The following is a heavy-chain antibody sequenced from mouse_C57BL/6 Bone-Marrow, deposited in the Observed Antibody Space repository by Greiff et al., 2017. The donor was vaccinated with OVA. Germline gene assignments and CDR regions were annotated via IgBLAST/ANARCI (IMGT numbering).Heavy chain of an antibody. CDR1: GYTFTSYG. Sequence: QVQLQQSGAELARPGASVKLSCKASGYTFTSYGISWVKQRTGQGLEWIGEIYPRSGNTYYNEKFKGKATLTEDKSSSTAYMELRNLTSEDSAVYVCAREGGYVYAMDYWGQGTSVTVSS. CDR3: AREGGYVYAMDY. D-gene: IGHD2-2*01. V-gene: IGHV1-81*01. CDR2: IYPRSGNT. J-gene: IGHJ4*01.